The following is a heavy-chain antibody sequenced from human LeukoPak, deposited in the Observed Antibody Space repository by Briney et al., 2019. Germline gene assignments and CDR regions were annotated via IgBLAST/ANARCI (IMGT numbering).Heavy chain of an antibody. CDR3: ARLYCSSTSCHPDY. CDR1: GYTFTSYY. V-gene: IGHV1-2*02. Sequence: ASVKVSCKASGYTFTSYYMHWVRQAPGQGLEWMGWINPNSGGTNYAQKFQGRVTMTRDTSISTAYMELSSLRSDDTAVYYCARLYCSSTSCHPDYWGQGTLVTVSS. J-gene: IGHJ4*02. CDR2: INPNSGGT. D-gene: IGHD2-2*01.